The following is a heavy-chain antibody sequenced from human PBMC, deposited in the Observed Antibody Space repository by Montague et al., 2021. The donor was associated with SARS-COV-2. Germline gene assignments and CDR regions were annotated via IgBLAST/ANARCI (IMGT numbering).Heavy chain of an antibody. D-gene: IGHD4-17*01. CDR1: GDSVWSNTAA. CDR3: VRDTGSAQAGFDA. CDR2: TNYRSKWTS. V-gene: IGHV6-1*01. J-gene: IGHJ4*02. Sequence: YAISGDSVWSNTAAWNWIRQSPSGGLEWLGRTNYRSKWTSDCATSVEGRISIDPDTSKNQFFLHLRSVTPEDTGVYYCVRDTGSAQAGFDAWGQGTLVTVSS.